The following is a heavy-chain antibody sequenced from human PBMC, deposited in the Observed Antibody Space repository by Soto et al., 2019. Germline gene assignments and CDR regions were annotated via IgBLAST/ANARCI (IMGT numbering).Heavy chain of an antibody. D-gene: IGHD1-1*01. Sequence: RLSCAASGFTFSSYGMHWVRQATGKGLEWVSAIGTAGDPYYPGSVKGRFTISRENAKNSLYLQMNSLRAGDTAVYYCARASRRNADAFDTWGQGTMVTVSS. V-gene: IGHV3-13*05. CDR2: IGTAGDP. J-gene: IGHJ3*02. CDR1: GFTFSSYG. CDR3: ARASRRNADAFDT.